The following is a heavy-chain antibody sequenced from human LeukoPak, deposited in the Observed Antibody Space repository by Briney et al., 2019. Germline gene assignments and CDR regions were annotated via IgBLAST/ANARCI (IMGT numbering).Heavy chain of an antibody. Sequence: GGSLRLSCTASGFTFSSYTMNWVRQAPGKGLEWVSSISSTSTYIHDADSVKGRFTVFRDNANKSLYLQMNSLRAEDTAVYYCAKESHAFDIWGQGTMVTVSS. CDR2: ISSTSTYI. V-gene: IGHV3-21*04. CDR1: GFTFSSYT. J-gene: IGHJ3*02. CDR3: AKESHAFDI.